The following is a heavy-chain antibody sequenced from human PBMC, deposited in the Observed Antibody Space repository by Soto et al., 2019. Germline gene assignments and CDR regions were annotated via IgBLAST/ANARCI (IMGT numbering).Heavy chain of an antibody. J-gene: IGHJ3*02. CDR3: ATWHLREHAYDT. CDR2: ISWDGGST. D-gene: IGHD5-12*01. Sequence: PGGSLRLSCAASGFTFDDYAMHWVRQLPGKGLEWVSLISWDGGSTYYAESVKGRFTISRDNSKNSLYLQMRDLRPEDTALYFCATWHLREHAYDTWGQGTMVTVSS. V-gene: IGHV3-43D*04. CDR1: GFTFDDYA.